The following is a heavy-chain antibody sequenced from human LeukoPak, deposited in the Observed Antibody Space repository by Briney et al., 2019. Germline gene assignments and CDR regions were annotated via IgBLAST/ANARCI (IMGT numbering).Heavy chain of an antibody. Sequence: PGGSLRLSCAASGFTFRYYSINWVRQAPGKGLEWVSYISASGSIIYYADSVKGRFTISRDNAQNSLYLQMNSLRDEDTAVYYCARDLGSGSNYRYYYGMDVWGQGTTVTVSS. V-gene: IGHV3-48*02. CDR1: GFTFRYYS. D-gene: IGHD1-26*01. CDR3: ARDLGSGSNYRYYYGMDV. CDR2: ISASGSII. J-gene: IGHJ6*02.